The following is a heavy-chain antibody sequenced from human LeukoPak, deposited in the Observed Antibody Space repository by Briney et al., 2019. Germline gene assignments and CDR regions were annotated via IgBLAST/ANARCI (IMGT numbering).Heavy chain of an antibody. CDR2: IYYSGST. CDR1: GGSISSGDYY. V-gene: IGHV4-30-4*08. D-gene: IGHD3-3*01. Sequence: SETLSLTCTVSGGSISSGDYYWSWIRQPPRNGLEWIGYIYYSGSTYYNPSLKSRVTISVDTSKNQFSLKLSSVTAADTAAYYCARDYDSNGNWFDPWGQGTLVTVSS. J-gene: IGHJ5*02. CDR3: ARDYDSNGNWFDP.